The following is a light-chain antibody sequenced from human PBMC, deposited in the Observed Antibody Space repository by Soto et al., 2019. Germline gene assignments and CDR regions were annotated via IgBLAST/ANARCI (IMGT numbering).Light chain of an antibody. Sequence: QSLLTQPPSASGTPGQRVPISCSGSSSNIGGNSVNWYQQLPGTAPKLLIQSNNQRPSGVPDRFSGSKSGTSGSLAISGLQSEDEADYYCAAWDDSLNGFVFGTGTKVTVL. CDR1: SSNIGGNS. CDR2: SNN. CDR3: AAWDDSLNGFV. J-gene: IGLJ1*01. V-gene: IGLV1-44*01.